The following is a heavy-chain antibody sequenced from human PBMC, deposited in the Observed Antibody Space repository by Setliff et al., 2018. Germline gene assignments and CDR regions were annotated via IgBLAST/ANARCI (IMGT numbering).Heavy chain of an antibody. Sequence: SVKVSCKASGGTFSNYCISWVRQAPGQGLEWMGGIMPKFGTPNRSQKFQGRVTITADESTSTAYMELSGLTSEDTAVYFCARGNRDGYIPFEHWGQGTRVTVSS. CDR3: ARGNRDGYIPFEH. V-gene: IGHV1-69*13. CDR2: IMPKFGTP. J-gene: IGHJ4*02. CDR1: GGTFSNYC. D-gene: IGHD5-12*01.